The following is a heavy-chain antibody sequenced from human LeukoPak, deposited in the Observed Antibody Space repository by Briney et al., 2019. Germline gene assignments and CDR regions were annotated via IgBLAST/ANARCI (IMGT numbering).Heavy chain of an antibody. CDR3: AREYCDSTSCRYFDY. CDR1: GFTFSSYW. D-gene: IGHD2-2*01. Sequence: PGGSLRLSCAASGFTFSSYWMHWVRQAPGKGLVWVSRITSDGSSTTYADSVKGRFTISRDNAKNTLYLQMNSLRAEDTAVYHCAREYCDSTSCRYFDYWGQGTLVTVSS. J-gene: IGHJ4*02. CDR2: ITSDGSST. V-gene: IGHV3-74*01.